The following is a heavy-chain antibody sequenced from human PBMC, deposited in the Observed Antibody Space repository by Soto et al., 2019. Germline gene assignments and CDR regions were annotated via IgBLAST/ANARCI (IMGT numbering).Heavy chain of an antibody. J-gene: IGHJ3*02. D-gene: IGHD2-21*01. Sequence: HVQLQESGPGLVKPSQTLSLTCTVSGGSISSGHYHWSWIRQPPVKGLERIGYIYYSGSTYCNPSLKSQVNISVDTSKNQPSLKLSSVTAADTAVYFCASLPAVVHDAFDIWGQGTMVTVSS. V-gene: IGHV4-30-4*01. CDR1: GGSISSGHYH. CDR3: ASLPAVVHDAFDI. CDR2: IYYSGST.